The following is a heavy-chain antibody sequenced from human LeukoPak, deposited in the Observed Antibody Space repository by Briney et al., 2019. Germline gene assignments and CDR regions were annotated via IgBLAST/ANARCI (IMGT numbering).Heavy chain of an antibody. CDR2: TYYRSKWYN. D-gene: IGHD2-15*01. CDR1: GDTVSSNRAS. V-gene: IGHV6-1*01. J-gene: IGHJ6*04. Sequence: SQTLSLTCAISGDTVSSNRASWDWIRQSPSRGLEWLGRTYYRSKWYNDYAVSVKSRITINPDTSKNQFSLLLSSVTPEDTAVYYCARAVVANSYDYYGVDVWGEGTTVTVSS. CDR3: ARAVVANSYDYYGVDV.